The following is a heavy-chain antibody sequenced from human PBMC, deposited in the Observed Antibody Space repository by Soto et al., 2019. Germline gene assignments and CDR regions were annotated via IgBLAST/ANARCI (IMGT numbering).Heavy chain of an antibody. J-gene: IGHJ4*02. D-gene: IGHD3-10*01. CDR1: GFIFSSYW. V-gene: IGHV3-7*04. CDR3: ARANGAEKEGD. Sequence: EVQLVEAGGGLVQPGGSLRLSCSASGFIFSSYWMSWLRQAQGKGLEWVASMNEYGSERSYVDSVKGRFTISRENAKNSLYLQTTSLGGEEKAVYYCARANGAEKEGDWGPGTPVTVSS. CDR2: MNEYGSER.